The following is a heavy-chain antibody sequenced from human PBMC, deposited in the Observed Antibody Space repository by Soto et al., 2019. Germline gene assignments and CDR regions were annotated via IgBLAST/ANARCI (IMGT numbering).Heavy chain of an antibody. J-gene: IGHJ4*02. Sequence: PGGSLRLSCEASGFTFSCSAMHWVRQASGKGLEWVGRIRSKANSYATAYAASVKGRFSISRDESKNTAYLQMKSLKTDDPAVYYSTSHSHDDMIRKWGQGTQVTVPS. CDR2: IRSKANSYAT. CDR3: TSHSHDDMIRK. CDR1: GFTFSCSA. V-gene: IGHV3-73*01. D-gene: IGHD3-22*01.